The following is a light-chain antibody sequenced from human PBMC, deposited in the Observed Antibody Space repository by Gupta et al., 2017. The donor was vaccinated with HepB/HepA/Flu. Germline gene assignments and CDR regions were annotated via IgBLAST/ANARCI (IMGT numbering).Light chain of an antibody. CDR1: QGISSY. V-gene: IGKV1-9*01. CDR2: AAS. CDR3: QQPNSYHPLT. Sequence: DIQLTQSPSFLSASVGDRVTITCRASQGISSYLAWYQDKPGKAPKLLIYAASTLQSGVPSRFSGSGSGTEFTLTIGSLQPEDFATYYCQQPNSYHPLTLGGGTKVEIK. J-gene: IGKJ4*01.